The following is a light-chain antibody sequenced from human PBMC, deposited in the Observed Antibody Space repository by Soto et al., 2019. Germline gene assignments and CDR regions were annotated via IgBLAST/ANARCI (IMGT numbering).Light chain of an antibody. CDR1: SSDVGGYNY. Sequence: QSALTQPASVSGSPGQSITISCTGTSSDVGGYNYVSWYQQHPGKAPKPMIYDVSNRPSGVSNRFSGSKSGNTASLTISGLQAEDDADYYCSSYTSSSTLEVFGTGTKVPVL. CDR3: SSYTSSSTLEV. V-gene: IGLV2-14*01. CDR2: DVS. J-gene: IGLJ1*01.